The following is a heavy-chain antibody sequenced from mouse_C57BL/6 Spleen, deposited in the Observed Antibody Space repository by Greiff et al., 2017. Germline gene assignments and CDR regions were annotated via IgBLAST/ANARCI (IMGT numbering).Heavy chain of an antibody. CDR1: GFTFSDYG. D-gene: IGHD1-1*01. CDR2: ISSGSSNI. CDR3: ARRGSNNESLYWYFDV. V-gene: IGHV5-17*01. Sequence: DVKLVESGGGLVKPGGSLTLSCAASGFTFSDYGMHWVRQAPEKGLEWVAYISSGSSNIYYADTVKGRFTLSRDNATSTLFLQITRLRSEATAMDYWARRGSNNESLYWYFDVWGTGTTVTVSS. J-gene: IGHJ1*03.